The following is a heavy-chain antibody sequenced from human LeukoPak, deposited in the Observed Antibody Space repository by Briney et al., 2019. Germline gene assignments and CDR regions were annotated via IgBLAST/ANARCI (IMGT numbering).Heavy chain of an antibody. D-gene: IGHD3-3*01. Sequence: GGSLRLSCAASGFPFSSYWMHWVRQAPGKGLVWVSRIDIDGSSTSHADSVKGRFTISRDNAKNTLYLQMNSLRAEDTAVYYCARDPGITIFGEDGMDVWGQGTTVTVSS. CDR2: IDIDGSST. J-gene: IGHJ6*02. CDR3: ARDPGITIFGEDGMDV. V-gene: IGHV3-74*01. CDR1: GFPFSSYW.